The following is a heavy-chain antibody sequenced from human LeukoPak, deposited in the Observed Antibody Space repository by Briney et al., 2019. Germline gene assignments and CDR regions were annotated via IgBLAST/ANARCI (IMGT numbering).Heavy chain of an antibody. V-gene: IGHV4-59*01. CDR1: GGSISSYY. Sequence: PSETLSLTCTVSGGSISSYYWSCIRQPPGKGLEWIGYIYYSGSTNYNPSLKSRVTISVDTSKNQFSLKLSSVTAADTAVYYCARDQKGGSTFYYYYGMDVWGQGTTVTVSS. J-gene: IGHJ6*02. D-gene: IGHD2-15*01. CDR2: IYYSGST. CDR3: ARDQKGGSTFYYYYGMDV.